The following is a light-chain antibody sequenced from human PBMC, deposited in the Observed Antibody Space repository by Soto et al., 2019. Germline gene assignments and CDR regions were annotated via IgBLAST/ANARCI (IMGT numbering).Light chain of an antibody. CDR1: QSVSPN. CDR3: QQYNIYPWT. V-gene: IGKV3-15*01. CDR2: GAT. J-gene: IGKJ1*01. Sequence: IAMTQSPATLSASSGASAATSCRASQSVSPNLAWHQQTADQAPRLLIYGATARATGISARFSGSGSGTEITLTISSLQPDDFASYYCQQYNIYPWTFGQGTKV.